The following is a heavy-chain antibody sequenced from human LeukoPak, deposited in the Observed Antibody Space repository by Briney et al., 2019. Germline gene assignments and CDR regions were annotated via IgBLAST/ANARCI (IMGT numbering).Heavy chain of an antibody. Sequence: SETLSLTCTVSDYSITSGYYWDWIRQPPGKGLEWIGSIHHSGSTDYNPSLKSRVTISVDRSKNQFSLKLSSVTAADTAVYYCARTPLTNWNSQSYYYYGMDVWGQGTTVTVSS. CDR1: DYSITSGYY. J-gene: IGHJ6*02. CDR2: IHHSGST. CDR3: ARTPLTNWNSQSYYYYGMDV. D-gene: IGHD1-1*01. V-gene: IGHV4-38-2*02.